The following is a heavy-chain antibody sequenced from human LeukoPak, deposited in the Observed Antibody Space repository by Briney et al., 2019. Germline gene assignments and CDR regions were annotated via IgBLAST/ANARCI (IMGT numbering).Heavy chain of an antibody. V-gene: IGHV3-30-3*01. Sequence: GGSQRLSCAASGFTFSSYAMHWVRQAPGKGLEWVAVIPYDGSNKYYADSVKGRFTISRDNSKNTLYLQMNSLRAEDTAVYYCARVSQGAFDIWGQGTMVTVSS. CDR1: GFTFSSYA. J-gene: IGHJ3*02. CDR3: ARVSQGAFDI. CDR2: IPYDGSNK.